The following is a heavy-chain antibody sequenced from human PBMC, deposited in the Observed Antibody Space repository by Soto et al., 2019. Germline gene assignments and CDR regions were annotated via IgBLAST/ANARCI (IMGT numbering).Heavy chain of an antibody. D-gene: IGHD3-3*01. CDR2: IYYSGST. CDR3: ARDPRYDFWSGPYGMDV. J-gene: IGHJ6*02. CDR1: GGSISSGGYY. V-gene: IGHV4-31*03. Sequence: SETLSLTCTVSGGSISSGGYYWSWIRQHPGKGLGWIGYIYYSGSTYYNPSLKSRVTISVDTSKNQFSLKLSSVTAADTAVYYCARDPRYDFWSGPYGMDVWGQGTTVTVSS.